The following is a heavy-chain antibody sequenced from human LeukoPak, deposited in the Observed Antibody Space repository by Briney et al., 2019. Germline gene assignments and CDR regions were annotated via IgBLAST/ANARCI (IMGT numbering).Heavy chain of an antibody. V-gene: IGHV3-30*18. Sequence: GRCLRLSCAASGFTFSSYGMHWVRQAPGKGLEWVAVISYDGSSKYYADSVKGRFTISRDNSKNTLYLQMNSLRAEDTAVYYCAKGTSSAWYGDDYWGQGTLVTVSS. J-gene: IGHJ4*02. CDR2: ISYDGSSK. CDR1: GFTFSSYG. CDR3: AKGTSSAWYGDDY. D-gene: IGHD6-13*01.